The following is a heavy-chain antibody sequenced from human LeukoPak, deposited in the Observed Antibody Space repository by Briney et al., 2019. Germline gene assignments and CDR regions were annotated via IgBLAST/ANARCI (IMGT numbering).Heavy chain of an antibody. Sequence: PGGSLRLSCAASGFTFSRYWMHWVRQAPGKGLMWVSRISPDGSTTLYADSVKGRFTISRDNAKNTLYLQMNSLRADDTAVYYCARDSMGAFDYWGQGTLVTVSS. D-gene: IGHD1-26*01. CDR3: ARDSMGAFDY. J-gene: IGHJ4*02. V-gene: IGHV3-74*03. CDR2: ISPDGSTT. CDR1: GFTFSRYW.